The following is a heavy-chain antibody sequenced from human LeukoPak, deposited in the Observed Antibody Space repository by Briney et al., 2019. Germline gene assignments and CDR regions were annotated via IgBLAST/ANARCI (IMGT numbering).Heavy chain of an antibody. J-gene: IGHJ4*02. Sequence: SVKVSCKASGGTFSSYAISWVRQAPGQGLEWMGGIIPIFGTANYAQKFQGRVTITTDESTSTAYMELSSLRSEDTAVYYCARTPAWGGGYFDYWGQGTLVTVSS. CDR2: IIPIFGTA. D-gene: IGHD3-10*01. CDR1: GGTFSSYA. CDR3: ARTPAWGGGYFDY. V-gene: IGHV1-69*05.